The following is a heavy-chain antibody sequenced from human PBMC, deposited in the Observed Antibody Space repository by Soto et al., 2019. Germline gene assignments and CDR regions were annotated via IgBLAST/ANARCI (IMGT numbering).Heavy chain of an antibody. CDR1: GFPFSSYG. Sequence: PGGSLSLSCAASGFPFSSYGMHWVRQAPGKGLEWVAVIWYDGSNKYYADSVKGRFTISRDNSKNTLYLQMNSLRAEDTAVYYCAREDYSNAGGYYYYYGMDVWGQGTTVTVSS. D-gene: IGHD4-4*01. CDR2: IWYDGSNK. J-gene: IGHJ6*02. V-gene: IGHV3-33*08. CDR3: AREDYSNAGGYYYYYGMDV.